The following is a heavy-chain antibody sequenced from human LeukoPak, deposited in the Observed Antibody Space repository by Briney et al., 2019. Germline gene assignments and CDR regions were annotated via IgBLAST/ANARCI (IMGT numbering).Heavy chain of an antibody. CDR1: GGSITSYY. J-gene: IGHJ4*02. D-gene: IGHD2-2*01. V-gene: IGHV4-59*01. CDR2: IYYSGST. Sequence: SETLSLTCTVSGGSITSYYWSWIRQPPGKGLEWIGYIYYSGSTNYNPSLKSRVTISVDTSKNQFSLKLSSVTAADTAVYYCARESSADANFDYWGQGTLVTVSS. CDR3: ARESSADANFDY.